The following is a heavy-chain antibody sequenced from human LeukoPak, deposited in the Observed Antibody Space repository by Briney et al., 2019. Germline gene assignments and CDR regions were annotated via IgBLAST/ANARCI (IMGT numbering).Heavy chain of an antibody. D-gene: IGHD2-15*01. J-gene: IGHJ3*01. V-gene: IGHV3-7*05. CDR1: GFTFSNYW. CDR2: IKQDGGEK. Sequence: PGGSLRLSCEVSGFTFSNYWMSWVRQAPGKGLEWVANIKQDGGEKYYVDSVRGRFTISRDNAKNSLYLQMTSLRAEDTAVYYCARKGCFGGRRHDASDVWGQGTMVTVSS. CDR3: ARKGCFGGRRHDASDV.